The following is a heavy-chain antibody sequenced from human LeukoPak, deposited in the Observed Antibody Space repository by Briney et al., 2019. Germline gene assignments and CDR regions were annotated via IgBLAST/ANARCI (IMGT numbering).Heavy chain of an antibody. J-gene: IGHJ4*02. V-gene: IGHV4-59*08. D-gene: IGHD2-8*01. CDR1: GTSITSYY. CDR3: AKWASDNRAFDL. CDR2: GHYSGNT. Sequence: SETLSLTCTVSGTSITSYYWNWIRQAPGQGPEWIGYGHYSGNTKYNPPLKSRVTISVDTSKNQFSLRLSSVTAADTAVYFCAKWASDNRAFDLWGQGTLVTVSS.